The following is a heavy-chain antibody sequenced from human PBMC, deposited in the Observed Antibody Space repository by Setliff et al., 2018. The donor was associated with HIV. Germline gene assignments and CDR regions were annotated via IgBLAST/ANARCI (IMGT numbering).Heavy chain of an antibody. Sequence: GGSLRLSCTASELTFSDSWMHWVRQVPGKGLVWVSGINGNGGSTGYADSVRGRFIISRDNAKKSVYLQMSSLRAEDTAVYYCATDGSAFDRWGQGTLVTVSS. V-gene: IGHV3-20*04. J-gene: IGHJ4*02. CDR3: ATDGSAFDR. D-gene: IGHD3-10*01. CDR2: INGNGGST. CDR1: ELTFSDSW.